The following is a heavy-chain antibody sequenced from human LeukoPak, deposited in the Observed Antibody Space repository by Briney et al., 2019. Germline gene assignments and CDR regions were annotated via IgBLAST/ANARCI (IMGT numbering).Heavy chain of an antibody. V-gene: IGHV3-30-3*01. Sequence: GGSLRLSCAASGFTFSSYAMHWVRQAPGKGLEWVAVISYDGSNKYYADSVKGRFTISRDNSKNTLYLQMNSLRAEDTAVYYCARDRVGATDYFDYWGQGTLATVSS. J-gene: IGHJ4*02. CDR3: ARDRVGATDYFDY. CDR2: ISYDGSNK. CDR1: GFTFSSYA. D-gene: IGHD1-26*01.